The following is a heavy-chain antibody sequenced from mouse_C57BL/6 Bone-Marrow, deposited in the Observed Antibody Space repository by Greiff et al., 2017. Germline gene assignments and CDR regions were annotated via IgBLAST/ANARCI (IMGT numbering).Heavy chain of an antibody. J-gene: IGHJ2*01. Sequence: EVKVVESEGGLVQPGSSMKLSCTASGFTFSAYYMAWVRQVPEKGLEWVANINYDGSSTYYLDSLKSRFIISRDNAKNILYLQMSSLKSEDTATYYCARAIYYDPYGKYYFDYWGQGTTLTVSS. CDR3: ARAIYYDPYGKYYFDY. CDR2: INYDGSST. CDR1: GFTFSAYY. D-gene: IGHD2-4*01. V-gene: IGHV5-16*01.